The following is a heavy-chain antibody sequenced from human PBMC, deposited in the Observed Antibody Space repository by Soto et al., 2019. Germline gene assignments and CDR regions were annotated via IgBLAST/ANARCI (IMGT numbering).Heavy chain of an antibody. CDR3: ASSREGSDYGYFAG. CDR2: IYENGSI. CDR1: GGSITSYGYS. D-gene: IGHD4-17*01. Sequence: QLQLQESGSGLVKPSQTLSLTCVVSGGSITSYGYSWIWIRLPPGQGLELIGFIYENGSIFSNPSLKRRVTSTVDRTKIQCCLSVTSVADADTAVYCCASSREGSDYGYFAGCGQGMRVTV. V-gene: IGHV4-30-2*01. J-gene: IGHJ4*02.